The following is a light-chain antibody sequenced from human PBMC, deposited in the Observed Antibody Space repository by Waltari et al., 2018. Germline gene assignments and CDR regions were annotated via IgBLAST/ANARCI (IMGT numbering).Light chain of an antibody. CDR3: HQRRNWPLT. CDR2: GAS. Sequence: EIVLTQSPDTLSLSPGETASLPCRASQTVYNYLDWSQQKHGQAPRLLSYGASNRDPGIPARCSASGSGTDFTLTISCLESEDFAVYYCHQRRNWPLTCGRVTKVEIK. J-gene: IGKJ4*01. V-gene: IGKV3-11*01. CDR1: QTVYNY.